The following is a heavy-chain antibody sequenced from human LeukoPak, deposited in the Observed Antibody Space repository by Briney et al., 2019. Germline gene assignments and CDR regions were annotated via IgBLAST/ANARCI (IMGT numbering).Heavy chain of an antibody. CDR2: INSDGSST. V-gene: IGHV3-74*01. Sequence: GGSLRLSCAASGFTFCSYWMHWVRQAPGKGLVWVSRINSDGSSTNYADSVKGRFTISRDNAKNTLFLQMNSLRADDTAVYYCARNGSYGKIDYWGQGTLVTVSS. J-gene: IGHJ4*02. CDR1: GFTFCSYW. D-gene: IGHD5-18*01. CDR3: ARNGSYGKIDY.